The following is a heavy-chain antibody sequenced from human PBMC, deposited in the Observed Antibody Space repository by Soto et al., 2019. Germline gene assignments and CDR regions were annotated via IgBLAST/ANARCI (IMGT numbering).Heavy chain of an antibody. J-gene: IGHJ4*02. CDR3: ATDTYDY. D-gene: IGHD1-1*01. CDR1: GFTFTSSA. CDR2: IVVGSGET. V-gene: IGHV1-58*01. Sequence: SVKVSCKASGFTFTSSAVQWVRQARGQRLEWIGWIVVGSGETIYAQKFQGRVTMTEDTSTDTAYMELSSLRSEDTAVYYCATDTYDYWGQGTLVTVSS.